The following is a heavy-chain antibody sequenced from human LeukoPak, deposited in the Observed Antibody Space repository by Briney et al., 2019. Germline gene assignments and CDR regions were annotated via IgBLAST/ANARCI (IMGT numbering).Heavy chain of an antibody. Sequence: GGSLRLSCAASGFTFSSYWMSWVRQAPGKGLEWVANINKDGREKYYVDSVKGRFNISRDNDKNSLCLQMNSMRAEDTAVYCCARVSPNTVTTLQYFDYWGQGTLVTVSS. V-gene: IGHV3-7*01. CDR1: GFTFSSYW. CDR2: INKDGREK. CDR3: ARVSPNTVTTLQYFDY. D-gene: IGHD4-17*01. J-gene: IGHJ4*02.